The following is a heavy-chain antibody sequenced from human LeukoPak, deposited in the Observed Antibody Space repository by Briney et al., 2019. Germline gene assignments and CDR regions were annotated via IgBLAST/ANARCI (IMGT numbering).Heavy chain of an antibody. D-gene: IGHD6-19*01. CDR1: GYTFTSYY. V-gene: IGHV1-46*01. CDR2: INPSGGST. J-gene: IGHJ4*02. CDR3: ARVYSSGFIGY. Sequence: ASVKVSCKASGYTFTSYYMHWVRQAPGQGLEWMGIINPSGGSTSYAQKFQGRVTMTRDTSTSTVYTELSSLRSEDTAVYYCARVYSSGFIGYWGQGTLVTVSS.